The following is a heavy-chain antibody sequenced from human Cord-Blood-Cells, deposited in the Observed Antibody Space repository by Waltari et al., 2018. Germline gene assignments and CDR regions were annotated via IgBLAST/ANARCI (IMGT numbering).Heavy chain of an antibody. CDR3: ARGPVDWGLFDY. J-gene: IGHJ4*02. Sequence: EVQLVESGGGLVQPGGSLRLSCAASGFTFSSYWMSWVRQAPGKGLGGVANRTQDGSEEYYVDSVKGLVTISRDNAKNSLYLQMKSLRAEDTAVYYCARGPVDWGLFDYWGQGTLVTVSS. D-gene: IGHD7-27*01. V-gene: IGHV3-7*01. CDR1: GFTFSSYW. CDR2: RTQDGSEE.